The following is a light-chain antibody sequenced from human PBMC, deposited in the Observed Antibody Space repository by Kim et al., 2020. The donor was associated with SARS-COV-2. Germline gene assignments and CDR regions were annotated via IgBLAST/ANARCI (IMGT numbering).Light chain of an antibody. V-gene: IGLV3-1*01. Sequence: LGDKYTCWYLQKPGQSPVLVIYQDDRRPSGIPERFSGSNSGNTATLTISGTQPMDEADYYCQTWDTTVVFGGGTQLTVL. CDR2: QDD. CDR1: LGDKY. CDR3: QTWDTTVV. J-gene: IGLJ2*01.